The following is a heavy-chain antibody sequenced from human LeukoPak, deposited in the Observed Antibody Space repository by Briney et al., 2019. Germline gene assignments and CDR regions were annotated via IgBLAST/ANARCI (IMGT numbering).Heavy chain of an antibody. CDR2: INPDGNKK. CDR3: ARDLAYSRLDY. CDR1: GLTFSSSW. Sequence: GGSLRLSCAVSGLTFSSSWMDWVRQAPGKGLEWVASINPDGNKKYSADSVKGRFSISRDNAENSLYLQMNSLRVEDTAFYYCARDLAYSRLDYWGQGMLVTVSS. J-gene: IGHJ4*02. V-gene: IGHV3-7*01. D-gene: IGHD5-18*01.